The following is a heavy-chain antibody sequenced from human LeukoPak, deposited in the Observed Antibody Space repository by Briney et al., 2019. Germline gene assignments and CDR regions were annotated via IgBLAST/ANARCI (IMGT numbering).Heavy chain of an antibody. CDR1: GFTSSRHW. Sequence: GGSLRLSCAASGFTSSRHWIHWVRQAPGKGLVWISYIDSDGSDTTYADSGKGRFTISRDNAKNAVYLQMNSLRVDDTAVYYCARDGDGAIALDYWGQGTLVTVSS. D-gene: IGHD5-24*01. V-gene: IGHV3-74*03. CDR2: IDSDGSDT. CDR3: ARDGDGAIALDY. J-gene: IGHJ4*02.